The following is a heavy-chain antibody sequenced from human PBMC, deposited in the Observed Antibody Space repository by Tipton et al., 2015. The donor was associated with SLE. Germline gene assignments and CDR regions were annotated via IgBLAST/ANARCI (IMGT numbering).Heavy chain of an antibody. J-gene: IGHJ4*02. V-gene: IGHV4-59*08. CDR2: IYYSGNT. CDR3: ARRDNGYPSSFDY. CDR1: GGSISGSYY. Sequence: TLSLTCTVSGGSISGSYYWSWIRQPPGKGLEWSGYIYYSGNTYYYPSLKSRVTISVDRPKNQFSLKLSSVTAADTAVYYCARRDNGYPSSFDYWGQGTLVTVSS. D-gene: IGHD6-13*01.